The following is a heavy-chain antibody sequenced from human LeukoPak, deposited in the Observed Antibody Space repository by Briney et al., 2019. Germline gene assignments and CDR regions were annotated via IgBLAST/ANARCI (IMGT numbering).Heavy chain of an antibody. V-gene: IGHV3-33*01. J-gene: IGHJ5*01. CDR3: ARDNDYGGNPGSWFDS. CDR1: GFTFSSNG. CDR2: IWYDGSNK. D-gene: IGHD4-23*01. Sequence: GGSLRLYCAATGFTFSSNGMHWVRQAPGKGLGWVAGIWYDGSNKYYADSVKGRFTISRDNSKNTLHLQMNSLRAEDTAVYYCARDNDYGGNPGSWFDSWGQGTLVTVSS.